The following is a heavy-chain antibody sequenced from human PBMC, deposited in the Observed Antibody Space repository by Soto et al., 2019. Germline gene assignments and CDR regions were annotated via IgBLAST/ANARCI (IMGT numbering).Heavy chain of an antibody. Sequence: QVQLQQSGPGLVKPSETLSLTCSVSSGPTSSHNWGWIRQTPGRGLEWIGYVYSTGGTSYNTSLNSRVTISANPSTNQISLTLTSVTAADTAVYYCVRQGIGNLHGLVDGWGQGTTVRVSS. CDR3: VRQGIGNLHGLVDG. V-gene: IGHV4-59*08. CDR1: SGPTSSHN. CDR2: VYSTGGT. J-gene: IGHJ6*02. D-gene: IGHD1-1*01.